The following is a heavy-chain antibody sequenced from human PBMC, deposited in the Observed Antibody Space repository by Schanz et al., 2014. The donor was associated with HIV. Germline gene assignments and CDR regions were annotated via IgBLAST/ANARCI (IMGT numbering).Heavy chain of an antibody. D-gene: IGHD3-9*01. Sequence: EVQLLESGGGLVQPGGSLRLSCAASGFTFSSYAMSWVRQAPGKGLEWVSAISGSGGSTYYADSVKGRFTISRDNSKDTLYLQMSSLRAEDTAVYYCARDSYYDRSRYSGYYYYGMDVWGQGTTVTVS. CDR3: ARDSYYDRSRYSGYYYYGMDV. J-gene: IGHJ6*02. CDR1: GFTFSSYA. CDR2: ISGSGGST. V-gene: IGHV3-23*01.